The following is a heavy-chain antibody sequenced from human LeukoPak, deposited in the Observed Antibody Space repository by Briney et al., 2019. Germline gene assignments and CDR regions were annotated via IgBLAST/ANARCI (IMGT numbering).Heavy chain of an antibody. J-gene: IGHJ4*02. V-gene: IGHV3-66*01. D-gene: IGHD3-16*01. CDR3: ARDLTAYFDY. Sequence: PGGSLRLSCAASGFTVSSNYMSWVRQAPGKGLEWVSVIHSGGSTYYADSVKGRFTISRDNSKKTLYLQMNSLRAEDTAVYYCARDLTAYFDYWGQGTLVTVSS. CDR2: IHSGGST. CDR1: GFTVSSNY.